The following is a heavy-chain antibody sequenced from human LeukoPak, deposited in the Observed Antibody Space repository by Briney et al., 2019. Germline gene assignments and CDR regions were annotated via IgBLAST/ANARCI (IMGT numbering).Heavy chain of an antibody. CDR1: GFTFNTFA. CDR2: IFPDSGEI. V-gene: IGHV3-23*01. J-gene: IGHJ4*02. D-gene: IGHD3-22*01. Sequence: GGSLRLSCVASGFTFNTFAMLWVRQPPGKGLEWVSSIFPDSGEIHYADSVRGRFTISRDNSKNTLYLQMNSLRAEDTAVYYCAKGYYYDSSGYYPDYWGQGTLVTVSS. CDR3: AKGYYYDSSGYYPDY.